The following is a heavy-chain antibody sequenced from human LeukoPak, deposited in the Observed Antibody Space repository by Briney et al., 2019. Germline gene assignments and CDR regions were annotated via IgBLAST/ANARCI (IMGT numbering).Heavy chain of an antibody. CDR3: ASRIAAAGSFDY. CDR2: INPNSGGT. Sequence: ASVKVSCKASGYTFTCYYMHWVRQAPGQGLEWMGWINPNSGGTNYAQKFQGRVTMTRDTSISTAYMELSRLRSDDTAVYYCASRIAAAGSFDYWGQGTLVTVSS. CDR1: GYTFTCYY. V-gene: IGHV1-2*02. J-gene: IGHJ4*02. D-gene: IGHD6-13*01.